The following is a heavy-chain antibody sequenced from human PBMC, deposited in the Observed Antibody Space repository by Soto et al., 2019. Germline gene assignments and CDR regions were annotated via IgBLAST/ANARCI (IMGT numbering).Heavy chain of an antibody. V-gene: IGHV1-18*01. J-gene: IGHJ6*02. Sequence: ALVNVSCKASGYTFTSYVISWVRQAPGQGLEWMGWISAYNGNTNYAQKLQGRVTMTTDTSTSTAYMELRSLRSDDTAVYYCARDGVVDTMIVVVITSPGMDVWGQGTTVTVSS. D-gene: IGHD3-22*01. CDR3: ARDGVVDTMIVVVITSPGMDV. CDR2: ISAYNGNT. CDR1: GYTFTSYV.